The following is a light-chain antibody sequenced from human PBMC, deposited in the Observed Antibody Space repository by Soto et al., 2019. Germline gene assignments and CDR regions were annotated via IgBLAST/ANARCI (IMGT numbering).Light chain of an antibody. Sequence: DIHMTQSPSTLSASVGDRVTITCRASQSISIWLAWYQHKPGKAPNLLIYKTSSLETGVPSRFSGSGSGTEFTLSISSLQPDDFATYYCQHYNDYYWTFVQGTQVEVK. CDR1: QSISIW. CDR2: KTS. CDR3: QHYNDYYWT. J-gene: IGKJ1*01. V-gene: IGKV1-5*03.